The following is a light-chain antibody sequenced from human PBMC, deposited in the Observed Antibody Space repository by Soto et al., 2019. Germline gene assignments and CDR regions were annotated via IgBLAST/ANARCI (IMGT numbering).Light chain of an antibody. CDR3: QSFDTALSSSI. CDR1: SSNIGAYYD. J-gene: IGLJ2*01. CDR2: RNN. Sequence: QSVLTQPPSVSGAPGQRVTISCTGTSSNIGAYYDVNWYQIVPGKAPKLLISRNNNRPSGVPDRFSGSKSDTSASLAITGLQSEEEAEYYCQSFDTALSSSIFGGGTKVTVL. V-gene: IGLV1-40*01.